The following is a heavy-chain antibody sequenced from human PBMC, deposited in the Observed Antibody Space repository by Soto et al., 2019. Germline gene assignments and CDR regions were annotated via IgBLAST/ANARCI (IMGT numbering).Heavy chain of an antibody. CDR1: GFTFSRYW. CDR2: IKQDGSEK. D-gene: IGHD2-21*01. Sequence: GGSLRLSCAASGFTFSRYWMSWVRQAPGKGLEWVANIKQDGSEKNYVDSVKGRFTISRDNAKNSLYLQMNSLRAEDTAVYYCARDPTVGGQGTLVTVSS. V-gene: IGHV3-7*01. J-gene: IGHJ4*02. CDR3: ARDPTV.